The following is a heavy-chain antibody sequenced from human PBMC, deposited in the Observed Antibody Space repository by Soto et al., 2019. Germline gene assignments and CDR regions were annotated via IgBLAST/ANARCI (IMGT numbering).Heavy chain of an antibody. J-gene: IGHJ4*02. Sequence: SETLSLTCTVSGGSISSYYWSWVRQPAGKGLEWIGRVYTSGSTIYNPSLKGRVTVSLDTSKNQFSLKLTSVTAADTAVYYCCYSSGWYAEKFDSWGQGTLVTVSS. CDR3: CYSSGWYAEKFDS. CDR1: GGSISSYY. V-gene: IGHV4-4*07. D-gene: IGHD6-19*01. CDR2: VYTSGST.